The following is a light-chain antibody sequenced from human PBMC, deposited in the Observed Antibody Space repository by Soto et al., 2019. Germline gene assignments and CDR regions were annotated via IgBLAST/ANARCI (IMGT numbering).Light chain of an antibody. CDR3: QQSYSTPFT. V-gene: IGKV1-39*01. J-gene: IGKJ3*01. CDR1: QSISSY. CDR2: AAS. Sequence: DIQMTQSPSSLSASVGDRVTITCGASQSISSYLNWYQQKPGKAPKLLIYAASSLQSGVPSRFSGSGSGTEFTLTISRLQPEDFATYYSQQSYSTPFTFGPGTKVDIK.